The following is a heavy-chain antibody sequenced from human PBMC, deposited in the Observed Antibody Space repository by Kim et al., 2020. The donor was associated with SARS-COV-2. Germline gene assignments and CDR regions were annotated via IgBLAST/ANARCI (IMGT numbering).Heavy chain of an antibody. D-gene: IGHD6-19*01. Sequence: GSTNSNPSLKSRVTMSVDTSKNQFSLKLSSVTAADTAVYYCAREAGNFDSWGQGTLVTVSS. J-gene: IGHJ4*02. CDR2: GST. V-gene: IGHV4-4*07. CDR3: AREAGNFDS.